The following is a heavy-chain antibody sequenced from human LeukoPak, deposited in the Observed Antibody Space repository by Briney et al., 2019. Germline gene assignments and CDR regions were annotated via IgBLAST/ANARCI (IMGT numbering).Heavy chain of an antibody. CDR3: ARDASGGYDSGY. CDR2: ISSSSGYI. D-gene: IGHD5-12*01. CDR1: GFTFSSYS. J-gene: IGHJ4*02. V-gene: IGHV3-21*01. Sequence: GGSLRLSCAASGFTFSSYSMNWVRQAPGKGLEWVSSISSSSGYIYYADSVKGRFTISRDNAKNSLYLQINSLRAEDTAVYYCARDASGGYDSGYWGQGTLVTVSS.